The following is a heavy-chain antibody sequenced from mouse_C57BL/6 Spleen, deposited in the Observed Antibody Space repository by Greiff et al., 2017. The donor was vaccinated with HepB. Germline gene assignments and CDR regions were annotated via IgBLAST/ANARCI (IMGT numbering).Heavy chain of an antibody. CDR3: ARHPTTSYAMDY. Sequence: VQLQQSGPELVKPGASVKISCKASGYAFSSSWMNWVKQRPGKGLEWIGRIYPGDGDTNYNGKFKGKATLTADKSYSTSYMQLSSLTSEYSAVYSCARHPTTSYAMDYWGQGTSVTVSS. D-gene: IGHD1-1*01. V-gene: IGHV1-82*01. CDR1: GYAFSSSW. CDR2: IYPGDGDT. J-gene: IGHJ4*01.